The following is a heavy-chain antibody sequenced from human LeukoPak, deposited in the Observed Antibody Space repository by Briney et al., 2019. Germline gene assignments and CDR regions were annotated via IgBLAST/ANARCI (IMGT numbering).Heavy chain of an antibody. Sequence: GGSLRLSCAASGFTFSSYSMCWVRQAPGRGLEWVSSIGSSSNYIYYADSVKGRFTISRDNAKNSLYLQRNSLRDEDTAVYYCARDPFYDYWGQGTLVTVSS. CDR1: GFTFSSYS. CDR2: IGSSSNYI. D-gene: IGHD2/OR15-2a*01. J-gene: IGHJ4*02. CDR3: ARDPFYDY. V-gene: IGHV3-21*01.